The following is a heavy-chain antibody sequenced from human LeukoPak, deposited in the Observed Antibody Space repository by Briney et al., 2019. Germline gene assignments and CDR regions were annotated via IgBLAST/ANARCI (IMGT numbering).Heavy chain of an antibody. Sequence: SVKVSCKASGGTFSSYAISWVRQAPGRELEWMGGIIPIFGTANYAQKFQGRVTITTDESTSTAYMELSSLRSEDTAVYYRARGTVTTPGYYFDYWGRGTLVTVSS. CDR2: IIPIFGTA. J-gene: IGHJ4*02. CDR3: ARGTVTTPGYYFDY. V-gene: IGHV1-69*05. CDR1: GGTFSSYA. D-gene: IGHD4-11*01.